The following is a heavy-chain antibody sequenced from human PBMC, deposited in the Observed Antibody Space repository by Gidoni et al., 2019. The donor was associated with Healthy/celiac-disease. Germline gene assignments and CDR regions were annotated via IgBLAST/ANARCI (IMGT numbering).Heavy chain of an antibody. CDR3: ARRGTGTNYDSLNLDPNDAFDI. CDR1: GYSFTSYW. V-gene: IGHV5-51*01. Sequence: EVQLVQSGAAVQKPGESLKISCKGYGYSFTSYWIGWVRQMPGKGLEWMGIIYPGDSDTRYSPSFQGQVTISADKSISTAYLQWSSLKASDTAMYYCARRGTGTNYDSLNLDPNDAFDIWGQGTMVTVSS. D-gene: IGHD3-22*01. J-gene: IGHJ3*02. CDR2: IYPGDSDT.